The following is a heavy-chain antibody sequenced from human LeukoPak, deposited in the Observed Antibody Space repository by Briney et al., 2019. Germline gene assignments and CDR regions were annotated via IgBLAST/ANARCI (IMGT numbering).Heavy chain of an antibody. J-gene: IGHJ6*03. CDR3: AKRGIYCSGGSCLLRYYYYYMDV. CDR1: GFTFSSYG. D-gene: IGHD2-15*01. CDR2: ISGSGGST. V-gene: IGHV3-23*01. Sequence: GGTLRLSCAASGFTFSSYGMSWVRQAPGKGLEWVSAISGSGGSTYYADSVKGRFTISRDNSKNTLYLQMNSLRAEDTAVYYCAKRGIYCSGGSCLLRYYYYYMDVWGKGTTVTISS.